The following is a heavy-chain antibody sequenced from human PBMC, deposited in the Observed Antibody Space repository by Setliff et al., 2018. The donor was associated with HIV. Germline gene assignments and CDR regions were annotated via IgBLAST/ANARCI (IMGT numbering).Heavy chain of an antibody. CDR2: IYDGGTT. V-gene: IGHV4-38-2*01. D-gene: IGHD3-10*02. J-gene: IGHJ4*02. CDR3: VRRDVSFLFGQFDS. Sequence: SETLSLTCDVSGYSINNIHYWGWIRQPPGKGLECLGNIYDGGTTYHNPSLKGRVTISIDTSKAHFSLKLISVTAADTAVYYCVRRDVSFLFGQFDSWGQGILVTVSS. CDR1: GYSINNIHY.